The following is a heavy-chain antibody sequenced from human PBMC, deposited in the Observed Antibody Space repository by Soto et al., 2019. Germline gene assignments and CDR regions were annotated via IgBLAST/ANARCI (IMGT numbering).Heavy chain of an antibody. CDR2: ISAYNGNT. V-gene: IGHV1-18*04. Sequence: ASVKVSCKASGYTFTSYGISWVRQAPGQGLEWMGWISAYNGNTNYAQKLQGRVTMTTDTSTSTAYMELRSLRSDDTAVYYCARDGPAMGGYYYYGMDVWGQRTTVPVSS. CDR1: GYTFTSYG. J-gene: IGHJ6*02. D-gene: IGHD2-2*01. CDR3: ARDGPAMGGYYYYGMDV.